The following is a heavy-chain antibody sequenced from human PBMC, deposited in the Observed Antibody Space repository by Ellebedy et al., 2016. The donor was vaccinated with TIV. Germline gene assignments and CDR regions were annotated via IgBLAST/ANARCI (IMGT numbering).Heavy chain of an antibody. CDR1: GFTFSSYT. CDR2: ISTSSAYI. Sequence: GESLKISCAASGFTFSSYTMNWVRQAPGKGLEWVSSISTSSAYIYYADSVKGRFVISRDNARNSLYLQMNSLRAEDTALYYCARSLDSYGGIGYWGQGTLVTVSS. V-gene: IGHV3-21*01. J-gene: IGHJ4*02. D-gene: IGHD4-17*01. CDR3: ARSLDSYGGIGY.